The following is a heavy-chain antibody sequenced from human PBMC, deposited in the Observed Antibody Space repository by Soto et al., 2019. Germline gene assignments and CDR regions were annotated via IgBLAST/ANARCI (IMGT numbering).Heavy chain of an antibody. CDR1: GDSVSSNSAA. CDR2: TYYRSRWYN. D-gene: IGHD1-26*01. V-gene: IGHV6-1*01. Sequence: SQTLSLTCAISGDSVSSNSAAWILIRQSPSRGLEWLTRTYYRSRWYNAYAVSVKSRVTINPDTSKNQFSLHLNSVTYEDTAIYYCAREGASTFDVWGQGTMVTVSS. J-gene: IGHJ3*01. CDR3: AREGASTFDV.